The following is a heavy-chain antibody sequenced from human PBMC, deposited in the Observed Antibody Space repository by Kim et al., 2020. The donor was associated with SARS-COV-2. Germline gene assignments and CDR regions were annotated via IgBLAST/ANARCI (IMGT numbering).Heavy chain of an antibody. CDR1: GYTLTELS. Sequence: ASVKVSCKVSGYTLTELSMHWVRQAPGKGLEWMGGFDPEDGETIYAQKFQGRVTVTEETSTDTAYMELSSLRPEDTAVNYCATHCKGYKVERLDYCYYGMDVWGQGTTVTVSS. V-gene: IGHV1-24*01. J-gene: IGHJ6*02. CDR2: FDPEDGET. D-gene: IGHD1-1*01. CDR3: ATHCKGYKVERLDYCYYGMDV.